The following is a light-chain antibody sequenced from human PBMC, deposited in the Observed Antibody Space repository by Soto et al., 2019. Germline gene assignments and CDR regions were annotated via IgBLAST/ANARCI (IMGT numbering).Light chain of an antibody. CDR1: SSDVGGYNY. CDR2: DVS. CDR3: SSYTRSSTLEV. J-gene: IGLJ1*01. Sequence: QSALTQPASVSGSPGQSITISCTGTSSDVGGYNYVSWYQQHPGKAPKPMIYDVSNRPSGVSNRFSGSKSGNTASLTISGIQAEDEADYYCSSYTRSSTLEVFGTGTKLTVL. V-gene: IGLV2-14*01.